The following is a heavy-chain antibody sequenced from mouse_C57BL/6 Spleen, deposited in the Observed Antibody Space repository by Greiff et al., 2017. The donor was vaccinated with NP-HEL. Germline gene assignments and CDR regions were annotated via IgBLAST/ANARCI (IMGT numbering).Heavy chain of an antibody. Sequence: QVQLQQSGAELAKPGASVKLSCKASGYTFTSYWMHWVKQRPGQGLEWIGYINPSSGYTKYNQKFKDKATLTADKSSSTAYMLLGNLTYVDSAVYYCARGDYDYPWFAYWGQGTLVTVSA. CDR1: GYTFTSYW. D-gene: IGHD2-4*01. CDR3: ARGDYDYPWFAY. V-gene: IGHV1-7*01. CDR2: INPSSGYT. J-gene: IGHJ3*01.